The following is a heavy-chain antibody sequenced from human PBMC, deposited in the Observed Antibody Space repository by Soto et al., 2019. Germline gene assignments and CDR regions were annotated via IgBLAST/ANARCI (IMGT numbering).Heavy chain of an antibody. CDR2: IRGSGSDT. CDR3: AKDMYDSRGYYNFDS. CDR1: GLTFSDYA. D-gene: IGHD3-22*01. J-gene: IGHJ4*02. V-gene: IGHV3-23*01. Sequence: WGSLRLSCVVSGLTFSDYALAWVRQTPGKGLEWVSAIRGSGSDTYYADSVKGRFTISRDNSRNTMYLQMNSLRAEDTAIYYCAKDMYDSRGYYNFDSWGQGTLVTVSS.